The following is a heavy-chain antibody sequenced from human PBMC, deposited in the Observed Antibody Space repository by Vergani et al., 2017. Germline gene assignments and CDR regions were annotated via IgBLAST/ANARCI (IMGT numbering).Heavy chain of an antibody. Sequence: QLQLQESGPGLVKPSATLSLTCSVSGASIRSSNYYWGWIRQPPGKGLEWSASIYYSGRTYYNPSLKSRVTISVDTSKNQFSLKLSSVTAADTAVYFCARHSTVEWLVKLGWIDPWGQGILVTVSS. CDR2: IYYSGRT. V-gene: IGHV4-39*01. J-gene: IGHJ5*02. D-gene: IGHD6-19*01. CDR1: GASIRSSNYY. CDR3: ARHSTVEWLVKLGWIDP.